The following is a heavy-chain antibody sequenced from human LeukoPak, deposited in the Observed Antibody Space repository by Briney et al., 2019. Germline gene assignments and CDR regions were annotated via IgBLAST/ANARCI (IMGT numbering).Heavy chain of an antibody. V-gene: IGHV3-48*03. CDR1: GCTFSSYE. J-gene: IGHJ4*02. CDR3: ARVAMIDPYYFDY. CDR2: ISSSGSTI. D-gene: IGHD3-22*01. Sequence: PGGSLRLSCAASGCTFSSYEMNWVRQAPGKGLEWVSYISSSGSTIYYADSVKGRFTISRDNAKNSLYLQMNSLRAEDTAVYYCARVAMIDPYYFDYWGQGTLVTVSS.